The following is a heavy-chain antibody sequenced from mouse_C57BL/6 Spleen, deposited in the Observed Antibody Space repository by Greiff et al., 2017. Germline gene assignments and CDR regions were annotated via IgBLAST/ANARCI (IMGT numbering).Heavy chain of an antibody. CDR1: GYAFTNYL. Sequence: QVQLQQSGAELVRPGTSVKVSCKASGYAFTNYLIEWVKQRPGQGLEWIGVINPGSGGTNYNEKFKGKATLTADKSSSTAYMQLSSLTSEDYAVYFCARSHYYGSSYGYFDVWGTGTTVTVSS. V-gene: IGHV1-54*01. J-gene: IGHJ1*03. D-gene: IGHD1-1*01. CDR2: INPGSGGT. CDR3: ARSHYYGSSYGYFDV.